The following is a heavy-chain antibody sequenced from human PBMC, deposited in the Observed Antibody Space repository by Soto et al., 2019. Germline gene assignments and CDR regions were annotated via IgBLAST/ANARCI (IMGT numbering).Heavy chain of an antibody. J-gene: IGHJ5*02. CDR1: VGSISSYY. V-gene: IGHV4-59*01. CDR3: ARGRESYCTNGVCYDNWFDP. D-gene: IGHD2-8*01. Sequence: SETLSLTCTFSVGSISSYYWSWIRQPPGKGLEWIGYIYYSGSTNYNPSLKSRVTISVDTSKNQFSLKLSSVTAADTAVYYCARGRESYCTNGVCYDNWFDPWGQGTLVTVS. CDR2: IYYSGST.